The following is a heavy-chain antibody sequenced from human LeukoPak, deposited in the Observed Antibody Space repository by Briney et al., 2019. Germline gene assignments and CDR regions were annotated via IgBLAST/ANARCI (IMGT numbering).Heavy chain of an antibody. CDR1: GFTFSSSA. D-gene: IGHD3-22*01. Sequence: GGSLRLSCAASGFTFSSSAMSWVRQAPGKGLEWVSGIGGSGAGTYYAVSVTGRFTISRDNSKNTLYLQMNSLSAEHTAVYYCATTLHSGYYDLYWGQGTLVTVSS. CDR3: ATTLHSGYYDLY. J-gene: IGHJ4*02. CDR2: IGGSGAGT. V-gene: IGHV3-23*01.